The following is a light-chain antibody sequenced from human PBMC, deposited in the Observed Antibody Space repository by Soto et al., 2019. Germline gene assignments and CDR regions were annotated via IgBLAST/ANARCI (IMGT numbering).Light chain of an antibody. Sequence: QAVVTQEPSLTVSPGGTVTLTCGSSTGAVTSGLYPYWFQQKPGQAPKTLIYHTSNKHSWTPARFSGSLLGGKAALTLSGAQPEDEAEYYCLVSYSGARVFGGGTKVTVL. CDR3: LVSYSGARV. CDR1: TGAVTSGLY. CDR2: HTS. J-gene: IGLJ3*02. V-gene: IGLV7-46*01.